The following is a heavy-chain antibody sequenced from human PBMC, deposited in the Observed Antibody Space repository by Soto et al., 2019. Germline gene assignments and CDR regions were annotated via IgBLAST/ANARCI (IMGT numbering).Heavy chain of an antibody. Sequence: EVQLLESGGSLVQPGGSLRLSCAASGFTFSTFAMNWVRQAPGEGLEWVSSISGSGGNTQYADSVKGRVTISRDNSKNPLYLQMNTLRAEDPAVYYCAKCDVLMTTAGGWCNCFDPWGQGTLVIVSS. D-gene: IGHD2-21*01. CDR2: ISGSGGNT. CDR3: AKCDVLMTTAGGWCNCFDP. J-gene: IGHJ5*02. V-gene: IGHV3-23*01. CDR1: GFTFSTFA.